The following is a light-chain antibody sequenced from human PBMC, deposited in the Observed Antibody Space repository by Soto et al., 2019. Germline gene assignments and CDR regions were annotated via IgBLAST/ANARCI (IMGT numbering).Light chain of an antibody. J-gene: IGKJ4*01. CDR1: QSISTDH. V-gene: IGKV3-20*01. CDR2: GTS. CDR3: EYYGSSIT. Sequence: EIVLTQFPATLSLSPGERATLSCRASQSISTDHLAWYQQKPGQPPRLLIYGTSSRATGGIADRFSGSGSGTDFTLTIRRLEPEDFAVYYCEYYGSSITFAGGTKVDIK.